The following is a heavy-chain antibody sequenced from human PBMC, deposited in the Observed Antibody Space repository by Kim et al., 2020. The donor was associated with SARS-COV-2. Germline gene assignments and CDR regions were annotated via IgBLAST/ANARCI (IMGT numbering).Heavy chain of an antibody. Sequence: SETLSLTCTVSGGSISSGGYYWSWIRQHPGKGLEWIGYIYYSGSTYYNPSLKSRVTISVDTSKNQFSLKLSSVTAADTAVYYCARVKAKTGTTWEYYFDYWGQGTPVTVSS. CDR1: GGSISSGGYY. D-gene: IGHD1-7*01. J-gene: IGHJ4*02. CDR3: ARVKAKTGTTWEYYFDY. CDR2: IYYSGST. V-gene: IGHV4-31*03.